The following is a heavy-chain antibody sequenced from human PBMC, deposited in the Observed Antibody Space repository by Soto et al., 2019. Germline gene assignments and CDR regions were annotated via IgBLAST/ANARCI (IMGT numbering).Heavy chain of an antibody. J-gene: IGHJ4*02. CDR1: GGSISSYY. D-gene: IGHD5-18*01. Sequence: SETLSLTCTVSGGSISSYYWSWIRQPPGKGLEWIGYIYYSGSTNYNPSLKSRVTISVDTSKNQFSLKLSSVTAADTAVYYCARDNTAMAESHDYWGQGTLVTVSS. V-gene: IGHV4-59*12. CDR3: ARDNTAMAESHDY. CDR2: IYYSGST.